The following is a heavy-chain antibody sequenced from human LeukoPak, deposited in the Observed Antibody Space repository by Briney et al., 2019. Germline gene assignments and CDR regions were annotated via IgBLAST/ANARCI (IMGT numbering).Heavy chain of an antibody. J-gene: IGHJ4*02. D-gene: IGHD6-13*01. CDR2: ISSSGSTI. CDR3: AVRSSWYEVVDY. V-gene: IGHV3-11*01. CDR1: GFTFSDYY. Sequence: GGSLSLSCAASGFTFSDYYMSWIRQAPGKGLEWVSYISSSGSTIYYADSVKGRFTISRDNAKNSLYLQMNSLRAEDTAVYYCAVRSSWYEVVDYWGQGTLVTVSS.